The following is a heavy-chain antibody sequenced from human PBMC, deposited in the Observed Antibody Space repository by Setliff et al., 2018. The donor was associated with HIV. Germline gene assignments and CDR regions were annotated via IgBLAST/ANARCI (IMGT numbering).Heavy chain of an antibody. V-gene: IGHV4-61*09. CDR3: ARDLLGSSSLVDY. CDR2: IYTTGRT. Sequence: TSETLSLTCTVSGDSISSANYFWNWIRQPAGKGLEWIGHIYTTGRTNYNPSLKSRVTISLDTSKNQFFLRLSSVTAADTAVYYCARDLLGSSSLVDYWGQGTLVTVSS. D-gene: IGHD6-6*01. CDR1: GDSISSANYF. J-gene: IGHJ4*02.